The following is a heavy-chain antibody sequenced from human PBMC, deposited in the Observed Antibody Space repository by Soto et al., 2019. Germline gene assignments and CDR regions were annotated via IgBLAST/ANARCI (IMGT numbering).Heavy chain of an antibody. CDR3: ARDYYDSSDSTTNCFHP. V-gene: IGHV4-39*01. J-gene: IGHJ5*02. CDR2: IYHTGNT. CDR1: GGSISNSRYY. D-gene: IGHD3-22*01. Sequence: PSETLSLTCTVSGGSISNSRYYWAWIRQPPGKGLEWIGSIYHTGNTYYNPSLRSRVTISVDTSKNQFSLKLTSVTAADTAVYYCARDYYDSSDSTTNCFHPWGQATLVTVPS.